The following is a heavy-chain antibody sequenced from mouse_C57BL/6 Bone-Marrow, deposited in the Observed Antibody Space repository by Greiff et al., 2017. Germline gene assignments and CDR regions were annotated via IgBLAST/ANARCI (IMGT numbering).Heavy chain of an antibody. D-gene: IGHD4-1*01. J-gene: IGHJ3*01. CDR1: GYTFTSYG. CDR3: ARGPGKAWFAY. V-gene: IGHV1-81*01. Sequence: VQLQQSGAELARPGASVKLSCKASGYTFTSYGISWVKQRTGQGLEWIGEIYPRSGNTYYNEKFKGKATLTADKSSSTAYMELRSPTSEDSAVYFCARGPGKAWFAYWGQGTLVTVSA. CDR2: IYPRSGNT.